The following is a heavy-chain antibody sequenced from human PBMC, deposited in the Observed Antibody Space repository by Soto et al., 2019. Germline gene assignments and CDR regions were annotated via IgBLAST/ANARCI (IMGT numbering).Heavy chain of an antibody. J-gene: IGHJ4*02. CDR2: ISAYNGNT. D-gene: IGHD3-22*01. CDR1: GYTFTSYG. Sequence: GASVKVSCKASGYTFTSYGISWVRQAPGQGLEWMGWISAYNGNTNYAQKLQGRVTMTTDTSTSTAYMELRSLRSDDTAVYYCARGKPRYDSSGHYYAQYSLVYWGQGTLVTVSS. CDR3: ARGKPRYDSSGHYYAQYSLVY. V-gene: IGHV1-18*04.